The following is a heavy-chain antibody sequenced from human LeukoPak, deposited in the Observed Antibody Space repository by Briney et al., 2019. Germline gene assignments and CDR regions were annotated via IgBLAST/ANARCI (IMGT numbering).Heavy chain of an antibody. Sequence: PGGSLRLSCAGSGFTFNTYTTNWVRQAPGKGLEWISSIGRTSVDKYYAASVRGRFTISRDNSKNSLYVEMSSLRAEDTAVYYCVGGDSRELWGQGTLVTVSS. CDR1: GFTFNTYT. CDR2: IGRTSVDK. D-gene: IGHD3-22*01. CDR3: VGGDSREL. J-gene: IGHJ4*02. V-gene: IGHV3-21*01.